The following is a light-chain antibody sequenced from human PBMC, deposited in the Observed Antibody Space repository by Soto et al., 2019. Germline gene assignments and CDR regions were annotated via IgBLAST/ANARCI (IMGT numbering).Light chain of an antibody. Sequence: DIQMTQSPSSLSASVGDRVTVTCRASQTISNYLNWYQQKPGKAPNLLIYSASTLQSGVPSRFSGSGSGTDFTLTISSLQPEDFGTYHCQQSYTTPRTFGQGTKLEIK. CDR2: SAS. CDR3: QQSYTTPRT. V-gene: IGKV1-39*01. CDR1: QTISNY. J-gene: IGKJ2*01.